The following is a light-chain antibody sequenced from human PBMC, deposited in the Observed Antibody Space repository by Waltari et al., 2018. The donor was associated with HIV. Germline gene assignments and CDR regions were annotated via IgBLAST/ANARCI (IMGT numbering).Light chain of an antibody. V-gene: IGKV1-NL1*01. J-gene: IGKJ4*01. CDR1: QAISNS. CDR3: QQYYSTLRLT. Sequence: DIQVTQSPSSLSASVGDRVTITCRASQAISNSLALYQQKPGKAPKLLIYAAFRLDTGVPSRFSGSGSGTDYTLTITGLQPEDFATYICQQYYSTLRLTFGGGTKVEI. CDR2: AAF.